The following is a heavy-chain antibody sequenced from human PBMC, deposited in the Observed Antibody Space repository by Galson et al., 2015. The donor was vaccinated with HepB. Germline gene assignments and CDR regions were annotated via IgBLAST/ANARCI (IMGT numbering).Heavy chain of an antibody. CDR1: GFGFRHYG. D-gene: IGHD4/OR15-4a*01. CDR3: AKDERAISYGASLDS. CDR2: VSYDGDKK. V-gene: IGHV3-30*18. J-gene: IGHJ4*02. Sequence: SLRLSCAASGFGFRHYGIHWVRQAPGKGLEWVSAVSYDGDKKSYADSVKGRFTISRDNSKDTLYLQMNSLRIEDTAVYYCAKDERAISYGASLDSWGQGTLVSVPS.